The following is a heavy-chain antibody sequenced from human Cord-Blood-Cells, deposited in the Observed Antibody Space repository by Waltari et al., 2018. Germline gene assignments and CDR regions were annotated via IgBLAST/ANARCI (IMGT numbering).Heavy chain of an antibody. V-gene: IGHV1-24*01. D-gene: IGHD3-3*01. J-gene: IGHJ4*02. Sequence: QVQLVQSGAEVKKPGASVKASCKVSGYTLPDLSMHWVRPAPGKGLEWMGGFDPEDGETIYAQKFQGRVTMTEDTSTDTAYMELSSLRSEDTAVYYCATAPVLRFLEWLLFGFDYWGQGTLVTVSS. CDR2: FDPEDGET. CDR1: GYTLPDLS. CDR3: ATAPVLRFLEWLLFGFDY.